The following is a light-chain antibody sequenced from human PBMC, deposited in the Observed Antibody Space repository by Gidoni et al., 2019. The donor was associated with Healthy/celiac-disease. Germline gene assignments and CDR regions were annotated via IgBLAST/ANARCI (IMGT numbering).Light chain of an antibody. CDR2: AAS. CDR1: QGISSW. CDR3: QQANSFPPT. V-gene: IGKV1-12*01. Sequence: DIQMTQSPSSVSASVGDRVTLTCRASQGISSWLDWYQQKPGKAPKLLIYAASSLQSGVPSRFSGSGSGTDFTLTISSLQPEDFATYYCQQANSFPPTFDQGTKVEIK. J-gene: IGKJ1*01.